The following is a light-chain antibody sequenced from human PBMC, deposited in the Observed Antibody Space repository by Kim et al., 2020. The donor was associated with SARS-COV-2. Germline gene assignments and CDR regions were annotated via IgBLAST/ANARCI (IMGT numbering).Light chain of an antibody. Sequence: ASVGDRVTITCRASESISVYLNWYQHKPGKAPNLLIYAASSLQSGVPSRFSGSGSGTEFTLTISSLQPEDFATYYCQQSYSSPRTFGQGTKVEIK. CDR1: ESISVY. CDR3: QQSYSSPRT. CDR2: AAS. J-gene: IGKJ1*01. V-gene: IGKV1-39*01.